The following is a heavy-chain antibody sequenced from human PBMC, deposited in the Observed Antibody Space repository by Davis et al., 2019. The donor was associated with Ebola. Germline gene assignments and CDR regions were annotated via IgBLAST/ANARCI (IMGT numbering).Heavy chain of an antibody. CDR2: ISSSSSTI. Sequence: GESLKISCAASGFTFSSYSMNWVRQAPGKGLEWVSYISSSSSTIHYADSVKGRFTISRDNAKNSLYLQMNRLRDEDTAVYYCARDGGDYGAAKVDYWGQGTLVTVSS. V-gene: IGHV3-48*02. CDR1: GFTFSSYS. CDR3: ARDGGDYGAAKVDY. D-gene: IGHD4-17*01. J-gene: IGHJ4*02.